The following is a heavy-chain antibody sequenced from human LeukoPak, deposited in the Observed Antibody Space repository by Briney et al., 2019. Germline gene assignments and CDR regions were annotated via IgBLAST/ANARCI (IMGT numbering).Heavy chain of an antibody. CDR2: IYYSGNT. Sequence: SETLSLTCTVPGGSISSGDYYWSWIRQPPGKGLEWIGYIYYSGNTYYNPSLKSRVTISVDTSKNQFSLKLSSVTAADTAVYFCARDRVVDGYYYYGMDVWGQGTLVTVSS. J-gene: IGHJ6*02. D-gene: IGHD2-8*01. V-gene: IGHV4-30-4*01. CDR3: ARDRVVDGYYYYGMDV. CDR1: GGSISSGDYY.